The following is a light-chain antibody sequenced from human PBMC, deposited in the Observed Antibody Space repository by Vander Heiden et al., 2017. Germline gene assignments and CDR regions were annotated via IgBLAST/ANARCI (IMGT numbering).Light chain of an antibody. J-gene: IGKJ4*01. CDR3: QQYNHWPLT. V-gene: IGKV3-15*01. CDR1: QRVRSA. Sequence: EVLMTQSPATLSVSPGERATLSCRASQRVRSAVAWYLQKPSQAPRLLIYDASARATGIPDRFSGSGSGTEFTLTISSLQSEDFAVYYCQQYNHWPLTFGGGTKVEIK. CDR2: DAS.